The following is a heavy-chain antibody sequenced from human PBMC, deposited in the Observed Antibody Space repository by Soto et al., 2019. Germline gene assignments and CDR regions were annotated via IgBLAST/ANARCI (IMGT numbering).Heavy chain of an antibody. V-gene: IGHV3-23*01. CDR1: GFTFSSYA. D-gene: IGHD1-7*01. CDR2: ISGSGGST. Sequence: GGSLRLSCAASGFTFSSYAMSWVRQAPGKGLEWVSAISGSGGSTYYADSVKGRFTISRDDSKNTLYLQMNSLRAEDTAVYYCAKVFFSGTPPPDYYYGMDVWGQGTTVTVSS. J-gene: IGHJ6*02. CDR3: AKVFFSGTPPPDYYYGMDV.